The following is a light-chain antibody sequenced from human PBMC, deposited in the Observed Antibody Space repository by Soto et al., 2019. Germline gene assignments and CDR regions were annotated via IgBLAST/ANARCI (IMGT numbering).Light chain of an antibody. J-gene: IGKJ2*01. CDR2: DAS. CDR3: QQFNSYPYT. V-gene: IGKV1-13*02. Sequence: AIQLTQSPSSLSASVGDRVTITCRASQGISSALAWYQQKPGKAPKLLIYDASSLESGVPSRFSGSGSGTDFTLTISSLQPEXXXTXXCQQFNSYPYTFGQGTKLEIK. CDR1: QGISSA.